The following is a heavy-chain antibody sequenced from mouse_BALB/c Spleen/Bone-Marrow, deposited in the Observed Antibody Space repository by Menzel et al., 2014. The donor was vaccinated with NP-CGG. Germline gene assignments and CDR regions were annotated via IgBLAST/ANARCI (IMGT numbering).Heavy chain of an antibody. Sequence: DVKLVESGGGLVQPGGSLKLSCASSGFDFSRYWMTWVRQAPGKGLEWIGEINPASSTINYTPSLKDKFIIPRDNAKNTLYLQMSKVRSEDTALYYCAKNYYYGYVAYWGQGTLVTVSA. CDR2: INPASSTI. D-gene: IGHD1-2*01. J-gene: IGHJ3*01. CDR3: AKNYYYGYVAY. V-gene: IGHV4-1*02. CDR1: GFDFSRYW.